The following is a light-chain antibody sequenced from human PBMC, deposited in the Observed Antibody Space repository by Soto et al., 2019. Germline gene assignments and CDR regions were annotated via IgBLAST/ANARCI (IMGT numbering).Light chain of an antibody. CDR1: QSVSSSY. J-gene: IGKJ3*01. CDR3: QQYGSSQFT. CDR2: GVS. Sequence: EIVLTQSPGTLSLSPGERATLSCRASQSVSSSYLAWYQQKPGQAPRLLIYGVSSRATGIPDRFSGRGSGTDFTLTISRLEPEDFAVYYCQQYGSSQFTFGPGTKVDIK. V-gene: IGKV3-20*01.